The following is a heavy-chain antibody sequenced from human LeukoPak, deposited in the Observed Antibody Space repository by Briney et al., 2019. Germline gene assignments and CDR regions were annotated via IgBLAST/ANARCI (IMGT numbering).Heavy chain of an antibody. CDR2: ISYDGSNK. CDR1: GFTFSIYG. CDR3: AKDSREWEPQSYFDY. Sequence: DPGGSLRLSCAASGFTFSIYGMHWVRQAPGKGLEWVAVISYDGSNKYYADSVKGRFTISRDNSKNTLYLQMNSLGAEDTAVYYCAKDSREWEPQSYFDYWGQGTLVTVSS. V-gene: IGHV3-30*18. J-gene: IGHJ4*02. D-gene: IGHD1-26*01.